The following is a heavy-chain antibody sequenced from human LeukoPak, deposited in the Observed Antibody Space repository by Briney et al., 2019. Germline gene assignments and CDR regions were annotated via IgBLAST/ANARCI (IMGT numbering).Heavy chain of an antibody. D-gene: IGHD6-6*01. V-gene: IGHV3-30*14. CDR2: ISYDGSNK. Sequence: PGGSLRLSCAGSGFTFSGYPIHWVRQAPGKGLEWVAVISYDGSNKYYADSVKGRFTISRHTSKNTLSLQMNSLRAEDTAVYYCASLSLGHYWGQGTLVTVSS. CDR3: ASLSLGHY. CDR1: GFTFSGYP. J-gene: IGHJ4*02.